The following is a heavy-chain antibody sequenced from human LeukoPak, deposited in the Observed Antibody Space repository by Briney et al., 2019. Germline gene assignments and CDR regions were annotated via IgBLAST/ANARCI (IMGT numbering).Heavy chain of an antibody. CDR1: GYSITSGHY. Sequence: PSETLSLTCTVSGYSITSGHYWGWIRQPPGKGLEWIGNIYHSGSAYYNPSLKSRVTMSVDTSKNQISLELNPVTAADTAVYYCARDFDYYFYYMDVWGKGTTVTVSS. J-gene: IGHJ6*03. CDR3: ARDFDYYFYYMDV. V-gene: IGHV4-38-2*02. CDR2: IYHSGSA.